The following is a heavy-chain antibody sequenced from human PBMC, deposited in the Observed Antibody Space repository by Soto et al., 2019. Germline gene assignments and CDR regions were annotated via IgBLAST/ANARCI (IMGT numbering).Heavy chain of an antibody. CDR1: GYTFTSYG. D-gene: IGHD3-9*01. Sequence: ASVKVSCKASGYTFTSYGISWVRQAPGQGLEWMGWINPYNGDTNYAQKFWGRVTMTTDTSTSTAYMEVRSLTSDDTAVYYCARARFYDILTGPKDYYYGMDVWGQGTTVTV. V-gene: IGHV1-18*01. CDR2: INPYNGDT. J-gene: IGHJ6*02. CDR3: ARARFYDILTGPKDYYYGMDV.